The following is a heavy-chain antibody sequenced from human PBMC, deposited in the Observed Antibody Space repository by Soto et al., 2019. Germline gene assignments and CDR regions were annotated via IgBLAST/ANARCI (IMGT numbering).Heavy chain of an antibody. V-gene: IGHV3-23*01. CDR1: GFTFSAYA. CDR2: IHGGGGAT. CDR3: AKFEGHPLEYWYLDF. J-gene: IGHJ2*01. D-gene: IGHD1-1*01. Sequence: EVQLLESGGGLVQPGGSLRLSCAASGFTFSAYAMGWVRQAPGKGLEWVSTIHGGGGATHYADSVKGRFTISRDESKSSLDAQMNSLRAEDTAVYYCAKFEGHPLEYWYLDFWGRGTLVTVSS.